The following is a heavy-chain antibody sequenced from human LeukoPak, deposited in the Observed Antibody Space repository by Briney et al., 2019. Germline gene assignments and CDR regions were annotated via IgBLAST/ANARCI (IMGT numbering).Heavy chain of an antibody. J-gene: IGHJ3*02. CDR1: GYTLSELS. Sequence: SVKVSCKVSGYTLSELSMHWVRQAPGKGLEWMGGFDPEDGETIYAQKFQGRVTMTEDTSTDTAYMELSSLRSEDTAVYYCATFDSSGFGDAFDIWGQGTMVTVSS. D-gene: IGHD6-19*01. CDR2: FDPEDGET. CDR3: ATFDSSGFGDAFDI. V-gene: IGHV1-24*01.